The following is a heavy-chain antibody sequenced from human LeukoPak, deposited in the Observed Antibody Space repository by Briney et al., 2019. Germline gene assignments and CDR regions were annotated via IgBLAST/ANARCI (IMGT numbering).Heavy chain of an antibody. CDR2: IYYSGST. J-gene: IGHJ4*02. V-gene: IGHV4-30-4*08. D-gene: IGHD2-2*01. CDR1: GGSISSGDYY. CDR3: AREVVEYQLLNLFDY. Sequence: SQTLPLTCTVSGGSISSGDYYWSWIRQPPGTGLECIGYIYYSGSTYYNPSLKSRVTISVDTSKNQFSLKLSSVTAADTAVYYCAREVVEYQLLNLFDYWGQGTLVTVSS.